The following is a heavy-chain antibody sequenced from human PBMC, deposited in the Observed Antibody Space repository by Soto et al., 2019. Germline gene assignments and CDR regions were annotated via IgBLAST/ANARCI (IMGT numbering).Heavy chain of an antibody. CDR2: ISAYNHNT. CDR1: GYTFTSYG. CDR3: AWDSPPVDY. V-gene: IGHV1-18*01. Sequence: QVQLVQSGAEVKKPGASVKVSCKASGYTFTSYGISRVRQAPGQGLERMGWISAYNHNTNYAQKLQGRVTMTTDTSTSTAYIVRRSVRSDDTAVYCCAWDSPPVDYWGQGTLVTVSS. J-gene: IGHJ4*02.